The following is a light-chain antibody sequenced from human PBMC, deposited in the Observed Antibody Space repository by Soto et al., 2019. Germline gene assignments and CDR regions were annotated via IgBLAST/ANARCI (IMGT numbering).Light chain of an antibody. V-gene: IGKV1-33*01. J-gene: IGKJ2*01. CDR1: QDISNY. Sequence: DIQMAHSPSSLSASVGDRVTITCQASQDISNYLNWYQQKPGKAPKLLIYDASNLETGVPSRFSGSGSGTDSTFTISSLQPEDIATYYCQQYDNLPYTFGQGTKVDIK. CDR3: QQYDNLPYT. CDR2: DAS.